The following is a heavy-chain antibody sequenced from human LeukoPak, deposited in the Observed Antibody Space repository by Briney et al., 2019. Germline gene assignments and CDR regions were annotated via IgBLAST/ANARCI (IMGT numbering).Heavy chain of an antibody. Sequence: GGSLRLSCAASGFTFSSYWMHWVRQAPGKGLVWVSRINTDGSSTSYVDSVKGRFTISRDNAKNTLYLQMNSLRAEDTALYYCGRAYDFSRHWGQGTLVTVSS. CDR3: GRAYDFSRH. CDR2: INTDGSST. J-gene: IGHJ4*02. V-gene: IGHV3-74*01. D-gene: IGHD3-3*01. CDR1: GFTFSSYW.